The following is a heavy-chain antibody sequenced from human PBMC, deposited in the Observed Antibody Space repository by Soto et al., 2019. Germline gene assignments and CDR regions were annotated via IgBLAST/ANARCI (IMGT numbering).Heavy chain of an antibody. CDR2: IVVGSGNT. J-gene: IGHJ4*02. D-gene: IGHD2-15*01. CDR3: AAVDRLNPFCRGGGGYSDS. Sequence: ASVKVSCKASGFTFTSSAVQWVRQARGQRLEWIGWIVVGSGNTNYAQKFQERVTITRDMSTSTAYMELSSLRSEDTAVYYCAAVDRLNPFCRGGGGYSDSGGKGPLVTVSS. CDR1: GFTFTSSA. V-gene: IGHV1-58*01.